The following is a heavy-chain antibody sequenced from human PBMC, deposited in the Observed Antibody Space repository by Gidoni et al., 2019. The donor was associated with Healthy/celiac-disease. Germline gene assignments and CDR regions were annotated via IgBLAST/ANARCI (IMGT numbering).Heavy chain of an antibody. J-gene: IGHJ4*02. D-gene: IGHD6-13*01. CDR3: ARSGIAAAGEYYFDY. CDR1: GFTFSSSG. V-gene: IGHV3-33*01. CDR2: IWYDGSNK. Sequence: QVQLVESGGGVVQPGRSLRLSCAASGFTFSSSGMHWVRQAPGKGLEWVAVIWYDGSNKYYADSVKCRFTISRDNSKNTLYLQMNSLRAEDTAVYYCARSGIAAAGEYYFDYWGQGTLVTVSS.